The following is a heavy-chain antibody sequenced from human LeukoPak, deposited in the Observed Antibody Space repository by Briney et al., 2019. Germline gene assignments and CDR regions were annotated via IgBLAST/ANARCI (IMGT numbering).Heavy chain of an antibody. CDR1: GFSVSTYY. CDR2: ISGSGGST. J-gene: IGHJ4*02. V-gene: IGHV3-23*01. Sequence: GGSLRLSCAASGFSVSTYYMDWVRQAPGKGLEWVSAISGSGGSTYYADSVKGRFTISRDNAKNSLYLQMNSLRAEDTAVYYCARAPPRATLNFDYWGQGTLVTVSS. D-gene: IGHD5-12*01. CDR3: ARAPPRATLNFDY.